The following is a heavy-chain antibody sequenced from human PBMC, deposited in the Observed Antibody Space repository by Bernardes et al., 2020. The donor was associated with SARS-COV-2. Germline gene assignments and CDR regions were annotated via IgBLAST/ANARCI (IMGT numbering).Heavy chain of an antibody. CDR1: GFTFSSYW. D-gene: IGHD1-26*01. Sequence: GVLRLSCAASGFTFSSYWMHWIRQAPGKGLVWVSRINEDGSSTNYVDSVKGRFTISRDNAKNTLYLQMTSLRAEDTAVYYCARGSGNYYFDYWGQGTLVTVSS. CDR3: ARGSGNYYFDY. J-gene: IGHJ4*02. CDR2: INEDGSST. V-gene: IGHV3-74*01.